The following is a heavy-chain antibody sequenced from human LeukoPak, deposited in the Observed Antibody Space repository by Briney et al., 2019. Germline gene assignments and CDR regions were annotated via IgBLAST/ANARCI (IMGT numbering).Heavy chain of an antibody. CDR1: GGSINSNDW. D-gene: IGHD3-10*01. CDR3: ARGPRFGELLWHWFDP. V-gene: IGHV4-4*02. J-gene: IGHJ5*02. CDR2: IYHSGST. Sequence: PSGTLSLTCAVPGGSINSNDWWSWVRQPPGKGLEWIGEIYHSGSTNYNPSLKSRVTISVDKSKNQFSLKLSSVTAADTAIYYCARGPRFGELLWHWFDPWGQGTLVTVSS.